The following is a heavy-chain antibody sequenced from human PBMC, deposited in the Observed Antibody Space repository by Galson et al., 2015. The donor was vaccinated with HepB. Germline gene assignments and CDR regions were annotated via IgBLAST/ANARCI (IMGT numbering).Heavy chain of an antibody. V-gene: IGHV4-39*01. CDR2: IYYSGST. J-gene: IGHJ3*02. CDR1: GGSISSSSYY. D-gene: IGHD6-13*01. CDR3: ARRDIAAATLDI. Sequence: SETLSLTCTVSGGSISSSSYYWGWIRLPPGKGLEWIGNIYYSGSTFYSPSLKSRVTISVDTSKNQFSLKLSSVTAADTAVYYCARRDIAAATLDIWGQGTMVTVSS.